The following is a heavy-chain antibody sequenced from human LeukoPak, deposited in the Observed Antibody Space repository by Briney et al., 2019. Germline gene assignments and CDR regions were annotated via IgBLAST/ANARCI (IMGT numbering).Heavy chain of an antibody. Sequence: GGSLRLSCAASGFTFSSYSMNWVRQAPGKGLEWVSYISSSSSTIYYADSVKGRFTISRDNAKNSLYLQMNSLRAEDTAVYYCAREVIGFTMIVAKGACLDYWGQGTLVTVSS. V-gene: IGHV3-48*01. D-gene: IGHD3-22*01. CDR3: AREVIGFTMIVAKGACLDY. J-gene: IGHJ4*02. CDR2: ISSSSSTI. CDR1: GFTFSSYS.